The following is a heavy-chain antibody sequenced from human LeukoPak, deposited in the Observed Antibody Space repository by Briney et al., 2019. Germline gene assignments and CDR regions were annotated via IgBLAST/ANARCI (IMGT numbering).Heavy chain of an antibody. D-gene: IGHD6-19*01. CDR3: ARDPGSSGWFEY. CDR1: GFTFSNYW. J-gene: IGHJ4*02. CDR2: IKQDGSVK. Sequence: PGGSLRLSCAASGFTFSNYWMNWGRQAPGKGLEWVANIKQDGSVKHYVDSVKGRFTISRDNAKNLLYLQMNSLRAEDTAVYYCARDPGSSGWFEYWGQGTLVTVSS. V-gene: IGHV3-7*03.